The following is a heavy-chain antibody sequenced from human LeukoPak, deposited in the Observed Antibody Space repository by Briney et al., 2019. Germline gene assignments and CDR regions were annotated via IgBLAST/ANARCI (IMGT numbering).Heavy chain of an antibody. CDR1: GFTFSSYG. CDR3: ARDGATTGFDY. J-gene: IGHJ4*02. Sequence: GRSPRLSCAASGFTFSSYGMHWVRQAPGKGLEWVAVIWYDGSNKYYADSVKGRFTISRDNSKNTLYLQMNSLRAEDTAVYYCARDGATTGFDYWGQGTLVTVSS. V-gene: IGHV3-33*01. D-gene: IGHD1-26*01. CDR2: IWYDGSNK.